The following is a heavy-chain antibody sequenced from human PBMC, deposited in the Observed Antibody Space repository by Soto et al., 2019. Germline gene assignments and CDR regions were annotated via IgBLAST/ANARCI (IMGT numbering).Heavy chain of an antibody. D-gene: IGHD6-13*01. Sequence: QVQLRESGPGLLKPSQTLSLTCTVSGGFINSGGYYWNWIRQPPGKGLEWIGYMYYSGGTYYNPFFRRRVIISADTSENHFSLKLSSVTAADTAVYFGARGYRQSGFSSSWVFDYWGQGTLVNVS. J-gene: IGHJ4*02. V-gene: IGHV4-31*03. CDR3: ARGYRQSGFSSSWVFDY. CDR1: GGFINSGGYY. CDR2: MYYSGGT.